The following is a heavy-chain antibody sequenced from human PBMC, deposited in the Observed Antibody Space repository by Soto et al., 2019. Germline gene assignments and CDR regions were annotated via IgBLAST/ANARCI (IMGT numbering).Heavy chain of an antibody. D-gene: IGHD3-3*01. CDR2: IRSKAYGGTT. CDR3: TSAVLRFVKWLPY. J-gene: IGHJ4*02. V-gene: IGHV3-49*03. CDR1: AFTYGDYA. Sequence: GGSLRLSGTASAFTYGDYAMSCFRQPPGKGKEWVGFIRSKAYGGTTEYAASVKGRFTISRDDSKSNAYLQMNSLKTEDTAVYYCTSAVLRFVKWLPYWGQGTLVTVSS.